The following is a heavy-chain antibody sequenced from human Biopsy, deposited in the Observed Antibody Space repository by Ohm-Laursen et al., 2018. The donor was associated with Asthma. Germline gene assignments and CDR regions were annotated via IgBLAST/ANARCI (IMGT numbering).Heavy chain of an antibody. CDR1: GFTFSRSA. D-gene: IGHD6-19*01. Sequence: SLRLSCAASGFTFSRSAMCWVRQAPGKGLEWVSAITGSGGTTYYADSVRGRFTISRDNSKRTLFLQMDSLSAEDTAVYYCVKDVRGIAVAGDRGFDFWGQGTPVTVSS. CDR2: ITGSGGTT. CDR3: VKDVRGIAVAGDRGFDF. J-gene: IGHJ4*01. V-gene: IGHV3-23*01.